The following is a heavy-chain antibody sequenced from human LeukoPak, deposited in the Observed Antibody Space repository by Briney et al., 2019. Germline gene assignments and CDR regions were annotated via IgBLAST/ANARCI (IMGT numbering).Heavy chain of an antibody. CDR2: INHSGST. CDR3: ARGLGIAARGWFDP. V-gene: IGHV4-34*01. CDR1: GGSFSGYY. D-gene: IGHD6-6*01. Sequence: SETLSLTCAVYGGSFSGYYWSWIRQPPGKGLEWMGEINHSGSTNYNPSLKSRVTISVDTSKNQFSLKLSSVTAADTAVYYCARGLGIAARGWFDPWGQGTLVTVSS. J-gene: IGHJ5*02.